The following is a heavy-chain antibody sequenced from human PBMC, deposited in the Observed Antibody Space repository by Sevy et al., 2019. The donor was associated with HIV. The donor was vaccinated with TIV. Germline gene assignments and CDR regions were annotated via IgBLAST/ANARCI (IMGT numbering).Heavy chain of an antibody. CDR3: AGDAGYSTAWYPGY. Sequence: GGSLRLSCAASGFTFSTHGMHWLRQAPGKGLEWVAVISYDGSAKYYEDSVKGRFTSSRDNSKNTLYLQMNGLRAEDTALYYCAGDAGYSTAWYPGYWGQGTLVTVSS. D-gene: IGHD6-19*01. J-gene: IGHJ4*02. V-gene: IGHV3-30*03. CDR1: GFTFSTHG. CDR2: ISYDGSAK.